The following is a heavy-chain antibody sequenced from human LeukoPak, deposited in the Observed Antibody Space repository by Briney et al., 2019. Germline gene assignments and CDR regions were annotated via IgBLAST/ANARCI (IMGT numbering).Heavy chain of an antibody. J-gene: IGHJ6*04. CDR1: GFTFSSYW. V-gene: IGHV3-7*01. CDR3: ARDRGGMVRGVITYYYYYGMDV. D-gene: IGHD3-10*01. Sequence: GGSLRLSCAASGFTFSSYWMSWVRQAPGKGLEWVANIKQDGSEKYYVDSVKGRFTISRDNAKNSLYLQMNSLRAEDTAVYYCARDRGGMVRGVITYYYYYGMDVWGKGTTVTVSS. CDR2: IKQDGSEK.